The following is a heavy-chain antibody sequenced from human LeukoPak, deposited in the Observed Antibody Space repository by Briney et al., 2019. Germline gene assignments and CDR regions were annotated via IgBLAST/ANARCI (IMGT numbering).Heavy chain of an antibody. CDR3: ARDLSGVTGYTYGRGIDY. V-gene: IGHV3-7*01. J-gene: IGHJ4*02. D-gene: IGHD5-18*01. CDR2: IKKDGSEK. Sequence: PGGSLRLSCAASGFTFSRYWMSWVRQAPGKGLEWVANIKKDGSEKYYVDAVKGRFTISRDNAKTSLHLQMNSLRAEDTAVYYCARDLSGVTGYTYGRGIDYWGQGTLVTVSS. CDR1: GFTFSRYW.